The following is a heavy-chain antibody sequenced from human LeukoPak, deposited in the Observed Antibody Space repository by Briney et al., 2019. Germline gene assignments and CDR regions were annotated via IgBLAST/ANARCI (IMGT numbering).Heavy chain of an antibody. Sequence: GKSLRLSCAGSAFTLGSHSMHWVRQAPGKGLVWVAIISYNGDNEWYADSVKGRFTISRDNSKDTLYLQMNSLRGEDTAVYYCAAGIDYWGQGTLVTVSS. D-gene: IGHD3-10*01. J-gene: IGHJ4*02. CDR2: ISYNGDNE. CDR3: AAGIDY. V-gene: IGHV3-30-3*01. CDR1: AFTLGSHS.